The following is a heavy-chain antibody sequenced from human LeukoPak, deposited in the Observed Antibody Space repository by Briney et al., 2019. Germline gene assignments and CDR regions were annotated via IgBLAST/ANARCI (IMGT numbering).Heavy chain of an antibody. Sequence: GESLKISCKGSGYSFTSYWIGWVRQMPGKGLEWMGIIYPGDSDTRYSPSFQGQVTISADKSISTAYLQWSSLKASDTAMYYCARRQGDYYDSSGYVNWFDPWGQGTLVTVSS. CDR1: GYSFTSYW. D-gene: IGHD3-22*01. CDR3: ARRQGDYYDSSGYVNWFDP. CDR2: IYPGDSDT. J-gene: IGHJ5*02. V-gene: IGHV5-51*01.